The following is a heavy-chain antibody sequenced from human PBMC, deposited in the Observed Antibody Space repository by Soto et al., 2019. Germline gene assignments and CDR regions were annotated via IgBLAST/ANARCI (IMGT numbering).Heavy chain of an antibody. CDR1: GGSLSSGNYY. D-gene: IGHD3-22*01. CDR3: ATHYYDSSDYHFVGLDD. Sequence: SETLSLTCTVSGGSLSSGNYYWSWIRQPPGKGLDYIGYIYYSGSTYYNPSLKCRVTISLDTSKNQFSLKLSSVTAADTAVYYCATHYYDSSDYHFVGLDDWGQGTLVTVSS. J-gene: IGHJ1*01. CDR2: IYYSGST. V-gene: IGHV4-30-4*01.